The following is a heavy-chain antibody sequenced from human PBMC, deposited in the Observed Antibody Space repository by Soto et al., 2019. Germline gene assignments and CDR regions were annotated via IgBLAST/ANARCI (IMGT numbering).Heavy chain of an antibody. Sequence: ASVKVSCKASGYTFTSYGISWVRQAPGQGLEWMGWISAYNGNTNYAQKLQGRVTMTTDTSTSTAYMELRSLRSDDTAVYYCARYLWLTNYYHYVMDFWGQGTTVTVSS. CDR3: ARYLWLTNYYHYVMDF. V-gene: IGHV1-18*01. D-gene: IGHD5-18*01. CDR2: ISAYNGNT. J-gene: IGHJ6*02. CDR1: GYTFTSYG.